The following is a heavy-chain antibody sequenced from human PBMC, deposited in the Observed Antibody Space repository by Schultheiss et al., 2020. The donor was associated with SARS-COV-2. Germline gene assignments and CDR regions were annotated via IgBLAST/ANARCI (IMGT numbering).Heavy chain of an antibody. J-gene: IGHJ4*02. CDR3: ARGVVGATYYFDY. V-gene: IGHV4-61*05. D-gene: IGHD1-26*01. CDR2: IYYSGST. CDR1: GGSISSSSYY. Sequence: SQTLSLTCTVSGGSISSSSYYWSWIRQPPGKGLEWIGYIYYSGSTNYNPSLKSRVTISVDTSKNQFSLKLSSVTAADTAVYYCARGVVGATYYFDYWGQGTLVTVSS.